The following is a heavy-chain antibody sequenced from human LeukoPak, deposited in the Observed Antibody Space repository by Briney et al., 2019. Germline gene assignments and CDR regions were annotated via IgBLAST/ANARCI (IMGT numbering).Heavy chain of an antibody. CDR2: IYYSGST. J-gene: IGHJ4*02. D-gene: IGHD3-22*01. V-gene: IGHV4-30-4*08. CDR3: ANERSGYYDY. CDR1: GRSISSGDYY. Sequence: SETLSLTCILTGRSISSGDYYWSWLRHPPGKGLEWVGYIYYSGSTYYSPSLKSRVTISLDTSKNQFSLRLSSVTAADTAVYCCANERSGYYDYWGQGTVVTVS.